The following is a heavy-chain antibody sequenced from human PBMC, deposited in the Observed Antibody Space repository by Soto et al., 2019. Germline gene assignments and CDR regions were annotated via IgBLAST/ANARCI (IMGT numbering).Heavy chain of an antibody. J-gene: IGHJ4*02. CDR3: ARDIYGDRTKFDY. D-gene: IGHD4-17*01. Sequence: GGSLRLSCAASGFTFSSYWMSWVRQAPGKGLEWVANIKQDGSEKYYVDSVKGRFTISRDNAKNSLYLQMNSLRAEDTAVYYCARDIYGDRTKFDYWGQGTLVTVSS. CDR2: IKQDGSEK. CDR1: GFTFSSYW. V-gene: IGHV3-7*01.